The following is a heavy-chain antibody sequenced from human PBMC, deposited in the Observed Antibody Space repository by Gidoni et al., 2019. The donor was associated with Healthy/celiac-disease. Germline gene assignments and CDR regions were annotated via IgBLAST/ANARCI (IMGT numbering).Heavy chain of an antibody. CDR3: ARGRIVVVPAAMRWFDP. CDR1: GGSISSRNW. V-gene: IGHV4-4*02. Sequence: QVQLQESGPGLVKPSGTLSLTCAVSGGSISSRNWWSWVRQPPGKGLEWIGEIYHSGSTNYNPSLKSRVTISVDKSKNQFSLKLSSVTAADTAVYYCARGRIVVVPAAMRWFDPWGQGTLVTVSS. J-gene: IGHJ5*02. CDR2: IYHSGST. D-gene: IGHD2-2*01.